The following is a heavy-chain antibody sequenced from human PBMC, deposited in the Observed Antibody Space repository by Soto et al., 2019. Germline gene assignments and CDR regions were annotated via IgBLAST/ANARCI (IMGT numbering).Heavy chain of an antibody. CDR1: GFSVSTSGMC. V-gene: IGHV2-70*13. D-gene: IGHD1-1*01. Sequence: SVPTLVNPTQTLTLTCTVSGFSVSTSGMCVSWIRQPPGKALEWLALIDWDNNKYYSTSLKTRLTISKDTSKNQVVLTMTNVDPVDIATYYCARSTGYYYYYGVDVWGQGTTVTASS. CDR2: IDWDNNK. J-gene: IGHJ6*02. CDR3: ARSTGYYYYYGVDV.